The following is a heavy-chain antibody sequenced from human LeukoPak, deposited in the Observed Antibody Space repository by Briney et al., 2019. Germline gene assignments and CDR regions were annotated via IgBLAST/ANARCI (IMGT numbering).Heavy chain of an antibody. CDR1: GITFSSYT. V-gene: IGHV3-48*03. J-gene: IGHJ4*02. D-gene: IGHD3-10*01. CDR2: ISSSGGTI. CDR3: AKAGPGFGFDY. Sequence: PGGSLRLSCAASGITFSSYTMNWARQAPGKGLEWVSDISSSGGTIDYADSVKGRCSISRDNAKNSLYLHMNSLRAEDTAVYYCAKAGPGFGFDYWGQGTLVTVSS.